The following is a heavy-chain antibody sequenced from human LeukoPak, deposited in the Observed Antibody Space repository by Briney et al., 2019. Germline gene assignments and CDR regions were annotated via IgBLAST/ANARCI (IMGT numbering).Heavy chain of an antibody. Sequence: PSQTLSLTCTVSGGSISSGFYYWSWIRQPAGKGLEWIGRIYTTGSANYNPSLKSRVTMSLDTSKNHFSLKLSSVTAADTAVYYCVRAPPGTQKWPEQLLMGFAPFDVWGQGTMVTVSS. J-gene: IGHJ3*01. CDR1: GGSISSGFYY. CDR2: IYTTGSA. CDR3: VRAPPGTQKWPEQLLMGFAPFDV. D-gene: IGHD3-10*01. V-gene: IGHV4-61*02.